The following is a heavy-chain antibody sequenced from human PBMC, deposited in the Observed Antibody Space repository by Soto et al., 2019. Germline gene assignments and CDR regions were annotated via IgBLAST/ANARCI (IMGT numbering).Heavy chain of an antibody. CDR3: ARDRRGDYAGLGEGDGFGI. CDR2: ISSSSSYI. D-gene: IGHD3-16*01. V-gene: IGHV3-21*01. J-gene: IGHJ3*02. CDR1: GFTFSSYS. Sequence: EVQLVESGGGLVKPGGSLRLSCAASGFTFSSYSMNWVRQAPGKGLEWVSSISSSSSYIYYADSVKGRFTISRDNAKNSLDLQVNSLRAEDTAVYYCARDRRGDYAGLGEGDGFGIWGQGRMVAVSS.